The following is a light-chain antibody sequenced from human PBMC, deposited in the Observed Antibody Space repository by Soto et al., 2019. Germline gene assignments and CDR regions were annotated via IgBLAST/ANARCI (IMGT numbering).Light chain of an antibody. CDR1: QSISND. J-gene: IGKJ2*01. CDR2: AAS. CDR3: QQSYSTPPYT. V-gene: IGKV1-39*01. Sequence: DIQMTQSPSSLSASVGDRVTITCRASQSISNDLYWYQQKPGKAPKLLIYAASSLQGGVPSRFSGSGSGTDVTLTISSLQPEDFATYYCQQSYSTPPYTFGQGTRLEIK.